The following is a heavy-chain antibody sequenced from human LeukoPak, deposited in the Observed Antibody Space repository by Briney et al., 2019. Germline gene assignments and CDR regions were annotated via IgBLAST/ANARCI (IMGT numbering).Heavy chain of an antibody. J-gene: IGHJ4*01. D-gene: IGHD4-17*01. Sequence: GGSLRLSCAASGFTFSSYWMHWVRQAPGKGLVWVSRIDGDGSSTSSADSVKGRFTISRDNSKNTLYLQMSSLRAEDTAVYYCAGVGHDYDVDYWGHGTLVTVSS. CDR3: AGVGHDYDVDY. CDR2: IDGDGSST. CDR1: GFTFSSYW. V-gene: IGHV3-74*01.